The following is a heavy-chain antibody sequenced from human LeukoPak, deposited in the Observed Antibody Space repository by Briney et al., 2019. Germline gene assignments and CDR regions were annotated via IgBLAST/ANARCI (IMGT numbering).Heavy chain of an antibody. V-gene: IGHV4-34*01. CDR1: GGSFSGYY. CDR3: ARVDDSSVIDY. J-gene: IGHJ4*02. Sequence: PSETLSLTCAVYGGSFSGYYWSWIRQPPVKGLEWIGEINHSGSTNYNPSLKSRVTISVDASKNQFSLKLSSVTAADTAVYYCARVDDSSVIDYWGQGTLVTVSS. D-gene: IGHD3-22*01. CDR2: INHSGST.